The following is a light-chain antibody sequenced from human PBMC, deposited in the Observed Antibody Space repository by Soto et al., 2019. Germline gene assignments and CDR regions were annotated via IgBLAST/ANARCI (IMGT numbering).Light chain of an antibody. Sequence: QSVLTQPASVSGSPGQSITISCTGTSSDVGSYNLVSWYQQHPGKAPKLMIYEVSKRPSGVSNRFSGSKSGNTASLTISGLQAEDEADYYCSSYAGSSGVFGGGTKVTVL. CDR3: SSYAGSSGV. J-gene: IGLJ3*02. CDR2: EVS. CDR1: SSDVGSYNL. V-gene: IGLV2-23*02.